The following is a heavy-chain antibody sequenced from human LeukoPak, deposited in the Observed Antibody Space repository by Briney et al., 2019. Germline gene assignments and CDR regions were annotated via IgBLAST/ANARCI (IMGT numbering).Heavy chain of an antibody. V-gene: IGHV4-39*01. CDR2: IYYSGST. Sequence: PSETLSLTCTVSGGSISSSSYYWGWLRQPPGKGLEWIGSIYYSGSTYYNPSLKSRVTISVDTSKNQFSLKLSSVTAADTAVYYCASRLRFYYYYYYMDVWGKGTTVTISS. CDR1: GGSISSSSYY. J-gene: IGHJ6*03. CDR3: ASRLRFYYYYYYMDV. D-gene: IGHD4-17*01.